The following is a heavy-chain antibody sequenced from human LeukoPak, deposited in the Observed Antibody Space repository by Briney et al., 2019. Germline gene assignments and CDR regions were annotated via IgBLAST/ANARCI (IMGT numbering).Heavy chain of an antibody. Sequence: GGSLRLSCAASGFTFSSYGMHWVRQAPGKGLEWVAVIWYDGSNKYYADSVKGRFTISRDNSKNTLYPQMNSLRVEDTAVYYCARGVYWSLDYWGQGTPVTVSS. CDR3: ARGVYWSLDY. CDR2: IWYDGSNK. CDR1: GFTFSSYG. V-gene: IGHV3-33*01. J-gene: IGHJ4*02. D-gene: IGHD1-1*01.